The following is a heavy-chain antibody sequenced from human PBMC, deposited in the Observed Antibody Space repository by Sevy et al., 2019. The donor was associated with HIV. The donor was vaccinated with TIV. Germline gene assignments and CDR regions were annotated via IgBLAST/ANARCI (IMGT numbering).Heavy chain of an antibody. CDR2: RSSGSSYI. Sequence: GGSLRLSCAASGFTFSYYNMNWVRLAPGKGLEWVSYRSSGSSYIVYVDSVKGRFTISRDNAKDSLFLQMNSLRAEDTAVYYCARNLDYYASGPPDSWGRGTLVTVSS. D-gene: IGHD3-10*01. J-gene: IGHJ4*02. CDR1: GFTFSYYN. CDR3: ARNLDYYASGPPDS. V-gene: IGHV3-21*01.